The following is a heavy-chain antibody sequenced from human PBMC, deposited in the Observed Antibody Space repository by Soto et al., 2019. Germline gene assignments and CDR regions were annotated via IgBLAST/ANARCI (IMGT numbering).Heavy chain of an antibody. V-gene: IGHV3-30-3*01. Sequence: QVQLVESGGGVVQPGRSLRLSCAASGFTFSSYAMHWVRQAPGKGLEWVAVISYDGSNKYYADSVMGRFTISRDNSKNTSYLQINSLRAEDAAVYYCARDGDIGLVPAATWVGQFDYWGQGTLVTVSS. D-gene: IGHD2-2*01. J-gene: IGHJ4*02. CDR2: ISYDGSNK. CDR3: ARDGDIGLVPAATWVGQFDY. CDR1: GFTFSSYA.